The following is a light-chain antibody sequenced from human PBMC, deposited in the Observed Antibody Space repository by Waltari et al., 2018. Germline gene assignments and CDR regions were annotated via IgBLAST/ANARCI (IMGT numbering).Light chain of an antibody. CDR3: CSYTAPYGV. Sequence: QSALTQPRSVSGSPGQSVAISCTATTSDVGGYNYVSGYQQHPDKAPKLIIDDVNKRPLGGRDRFSGSKSGNPASLTISGLHSEDEADYYCCSYTAPYGVFGGGTKVTVL. CDR2: DVN. V-gene: IGLV2-11*01. CDR1: TSDVGGYNY. J-gene: IGLJ2*01.